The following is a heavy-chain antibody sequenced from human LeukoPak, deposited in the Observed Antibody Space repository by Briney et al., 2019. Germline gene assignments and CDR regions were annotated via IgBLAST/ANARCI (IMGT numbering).Heavy chain of an antibody. V-gene: IGHV1-69*01. CDR1: GGTFSSYA. Sequence: SAKVSCKASGGTFSSYAISWVRQAPGQGLEWMGGIIPIFGTANYAQKFQGRVTITADESTSTAYMELSSLRSEDTAVYYCASEKPLGITMIVPLSAFDIWGQGTMVTVSS. CDR3: ASEKPLGITMIVPLSAFDI. J-gene: IGHJ3*02. D-gene: IGHD3-22*01. CDR2: IIPIFGTA.